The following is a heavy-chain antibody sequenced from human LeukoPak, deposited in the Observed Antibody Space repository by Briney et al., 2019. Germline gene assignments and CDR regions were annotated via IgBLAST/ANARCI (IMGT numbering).Heavy chain of an antibody. CDR1: GGTFSSYA. Sequence: SVKVSCKASGGTFSSYAISWVRQAPGQGLEWMGRIIPNLGIANYAQKFQGRVTITADKSTSTAYMELSSLRSEDTAVYYCARGVTMVRPRGAFDIWGQGTMVTVSS. CDR2: IIPNLGIA. J-gene: IGHJ3*02. D-gene: IGHD3-10*01. CDR3: ARGVTMVRPRGAFDI. V-gene: IGHV1-69*04.